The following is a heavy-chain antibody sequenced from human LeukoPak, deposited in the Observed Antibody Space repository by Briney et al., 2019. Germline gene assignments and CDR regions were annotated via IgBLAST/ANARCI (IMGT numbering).Heavy chain of an antibody. CDR2: ICYDGSNK. D-gene: IGHD5-12*01. J-gene: IGHJ4*02. V-gene: IGHV3-33*06. Sequence: GGSLRLSCAASGFTFSSYGMHWVRQAPGEGLEWVAVICYDGSNKYYAASVKGRFTISRDNSKNTLYLQMNSLRAEDTAVYYCAKDRGYYSAYFDYWGQRTLVTVSS. CDR3: AKDRGYYSAYFDY. CDR1: GFTFSSYG.